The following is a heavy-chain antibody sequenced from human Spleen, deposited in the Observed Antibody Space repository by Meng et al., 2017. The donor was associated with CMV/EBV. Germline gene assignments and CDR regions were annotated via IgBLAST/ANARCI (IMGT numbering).Heavy chain of an antibody. V-gene: IGHV1-69*16. D-gene: IGHD3-10*01. J-gene: IGHJ4*02. CDR2: ITPVPETA. Sequence: SVKVSCKASGGTFSSSSLMWVRQAPGQGLEWLGGITPVPETADYAQKFRDRVTISMDDSATTAYMEMTSLGSEDTAVYFCARGPRIIVGGVIIWPLEDWGQGTLVTVSS. CDR3: ARGPRIIVGGVIIWPLED. CDR1: GGTFSSSS.